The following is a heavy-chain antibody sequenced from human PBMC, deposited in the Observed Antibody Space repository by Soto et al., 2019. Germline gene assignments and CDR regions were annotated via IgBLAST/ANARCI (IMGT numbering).Heavy chain of an antibody. J-gene: IGHJ6*03. Sequence: PGESLKISCKGSGYSFTSYWIGWVRQMPGKGLEWMGIIYPGDSDTRYSPSFQGQVTISADKSISTAYLQWSSLKASDTAMYYCARLGYFDWLSYPYYYMDVWGKGTTVTVSS. CDR2: IYPGDSDT. CDR3: ARLGYFDWLSYPYYYMDV. D-gene: IGHD3-9*01. V-gene: IGHV5-51*01. CDR1: GYSFTSYW.